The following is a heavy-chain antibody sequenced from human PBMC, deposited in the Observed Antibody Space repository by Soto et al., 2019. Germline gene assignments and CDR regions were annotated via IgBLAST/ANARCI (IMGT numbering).Heavy chain of an antibody. J-gene: IGHJ6*03. D-gene: IGHD2-2*01. CDR3: ARTFVVVPSPRKRMDV. Sequence: SETLSLTCTVSGGSISSYYWSWIRQPPGKGLEWIGYIYYSGSTNYNPSLKSRVTISVDTSKNQFSLKLSSVTAADTAVYYCARTFVVVPSPRKRMDVWGKGTTVPVSS. CDR2: IYYSGST. V-gene: IGHV4-59*08. CDR1: GGSISSYY.